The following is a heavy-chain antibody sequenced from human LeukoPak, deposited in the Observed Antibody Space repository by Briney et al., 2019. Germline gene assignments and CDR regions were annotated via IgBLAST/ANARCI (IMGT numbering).Heavy chain of an antibody. J-gene: IGHJ6*02. CDR1: GFTFSSYW. V-gene: IGHV3-7*01. CDR2: IKQDGSEK. Sequence: GGSLRLSCAASGFTFSSYWMHWVRQAPEKGLEWVANIKQDGSEKYYVASVKGRFTISRDNAKNSLYLQMDSLRADDTAVYYCGRAMDVWGQGTTVTVSS. CDR3: GRAMDV.